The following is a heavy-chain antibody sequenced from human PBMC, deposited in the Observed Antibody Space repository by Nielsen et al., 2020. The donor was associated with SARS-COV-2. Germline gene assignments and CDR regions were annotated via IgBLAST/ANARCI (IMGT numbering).Heavy chain of an antibody. CDR3: AAAPSGDYGGY. V-gene: IGHV3-33*08. CDR2: IWYDGSNK. J-gene: IGHJ4*02. Sequence: GGSLRLSCAASGFTFSDYYMSWVRQAPGKGLEWVAVIWYDGSNKYYADSVKGRFTISRDNSKNTVYLQMNSLRAEDTAVYYCAAAPSGDYGGYWGQGTLVTVSS. CDR1: GFTFSDYY. D-gene: IGHD4-23*01.